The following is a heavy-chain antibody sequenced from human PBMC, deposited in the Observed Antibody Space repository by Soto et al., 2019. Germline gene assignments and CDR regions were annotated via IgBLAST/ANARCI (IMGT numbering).Heavy chain of an antibody. CDR2: IYYSGST. J-gene: IGHJ6*04. V-gene: IGHV4-31*03. D-gene: IGHD3-10*01. CDR1: GGSISSVGYY. Sequence: SETLSLTCTVSGGSISSVGYYWSWIRQHPGKGLEWIGYIYYSGSTYYNPSLKSRVTISVDTSKNQFSLKLSSVTAADTAVYYCARDPRYYYGSGTPKGPDVWGKGTTVTVSS. CDR3: ARDPRYYYGSGTPKGPDV.